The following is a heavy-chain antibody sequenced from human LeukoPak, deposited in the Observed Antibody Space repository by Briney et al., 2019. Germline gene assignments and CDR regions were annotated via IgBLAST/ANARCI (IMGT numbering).Heavy chain of an antibody. J-gene: IGHJ6*02. D-gene: IGHD2-21*02. V-gene: IGHV4-59*08. CDR2: IYYSGST. CDR3: ASAEATYCGGDCLIVSSGMDV. Sequence: PSETLSLTCTVSGGSINSYYWSWIRQPPGKRLEWIGYIYYSGSTNYNPSLKSRVTISVDTPRNQFSLKLSSVTAADTAVYYCASAEATYCGGDCLIVSSGMDVWGQGTTVTVSS. CDR1: GGSINSYY.